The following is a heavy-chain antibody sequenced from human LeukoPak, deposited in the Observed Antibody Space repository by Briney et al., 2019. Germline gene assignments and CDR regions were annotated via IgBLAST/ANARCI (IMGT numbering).Heavy chain of an antibody. CDR2: IYFNGNT. J-gene: IGHJ3*02. V-gene: IGHV4-39*07. CDR1: GGSIRSSDYY. D-gene: IGHD4-17*01. Sequence: SETLSLTCTVSGGSIRSSDYYWGWIRQPPGKGLEWIGSIYFNGNTYYNPSLKSRVTISVDTSKNQFSLKLSSVTAADTALYYCAKPVYGDPSDAFDIWGRGTMVIVSS. CDR3: AKPVYGDPSDAFDI.